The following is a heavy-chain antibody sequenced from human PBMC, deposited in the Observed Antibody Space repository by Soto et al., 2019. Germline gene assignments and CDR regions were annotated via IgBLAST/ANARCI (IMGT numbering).Heavy chain of an antibody. Sequence: GASVKVSCKASGHTFTSYGISWVRQAPGQGLEWMGWISAYNGNTNYAQKLQGRVTMTTDTSTSTAYMELRSLRSDDTAVYYCARALYYYDSSGYYWVWFDPWGQGTLVTVSS. CDR2: ISAYNGNT. CDR3: ARALYYYDSSGYYWVWFDP. CDR1: GHTFTSYG. D-gene: IGHD3-22*01. V-gene: IGHV1-18*01. J-gene: IGHJ5*02.